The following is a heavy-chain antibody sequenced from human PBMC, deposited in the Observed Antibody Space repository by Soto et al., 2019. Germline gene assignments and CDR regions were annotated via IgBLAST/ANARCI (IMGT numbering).Heavy chain of an antibody. J-gene: IGHJ4*02. D-gene: IGHD6-19*01. CDR2: IYYTGST. V-gene: IGHV4-59*01. CDR1: GGSISNYY. Sequence: QVQLQESGPGLVKPSETLSLTCTVSGGSISNYYWSWIRQPPGKGLEWIGYIYYTGSTNYNPSLKGRVTISVDTSGNQFSLRLSSVTAADTAIYYCARGRHGLDYWGQGTLVTVSS. CDR3: ARGRHGLDY.